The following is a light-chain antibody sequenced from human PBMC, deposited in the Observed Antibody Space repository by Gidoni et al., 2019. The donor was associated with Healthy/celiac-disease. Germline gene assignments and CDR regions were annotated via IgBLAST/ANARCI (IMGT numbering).Light chain of an antibody. J-gene: IGKJ1*01. Sequence: DIQMTQSPSTLSASVGDRVTIPCRASQSISSWLAWYQQKPGKAPKLLIYKASSLESGVPSRVSGSGSGTEFTLTISSLQPDDFATYYCQQYNSYSPWTFGQXTKVEIK. CDR2: KAS. CDR3: QQYNSYSPWT. V-gene: IGKV1-5*03. CDR1: QSISSW.